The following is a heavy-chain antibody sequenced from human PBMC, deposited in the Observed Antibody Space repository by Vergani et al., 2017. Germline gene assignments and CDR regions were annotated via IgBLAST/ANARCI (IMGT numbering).Heavy chain of an antibody. Sequence: QLQLQESGPGLVKPSETLSLTGTVSGGSISSGGYYWSWIRQHPGKDLEWIGYIYYSGSTYYNPSLQSRVTISVDTSKNQFSLRLSSVTAADTAVYYCARAPLGYCSSTSCYAQTLDYWGQGTLVTVSS. CDR1: GGSISSGGYY. V-gene: IGHV4-31*03. J-gene: IGHJ4*02. CDR2: IYYSGST. CDR3: ARAPLGYCSSTSCYAQTLDY. D-gene: IGHD2-2*01.